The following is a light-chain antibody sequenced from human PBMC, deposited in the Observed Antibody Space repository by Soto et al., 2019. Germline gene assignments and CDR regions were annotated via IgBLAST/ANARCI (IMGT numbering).Light chain of an antibody. CDR1: SSYIL. Sequence: QSALTQPASVSGSPGQSITISYTGTSSYILVSWYQHHPGKLPKLIIYEGTKRASGVSNRFSGSGSGNTASLTISGLQAEDEADYYCCSFVGSSTVVVFGGGTKLTVL. CDR3: CSFVGSSTVVV. V-gene: IGLV2-23*03. J-gene: IGLJ2*01. CDR2: EGT.